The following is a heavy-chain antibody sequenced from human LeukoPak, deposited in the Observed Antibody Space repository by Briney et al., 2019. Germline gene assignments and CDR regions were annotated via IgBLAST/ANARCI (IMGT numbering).Heavy chain of an antibody. CDR1: GFTFSSYA. Sequence: PGGSLRLSCAASGFTFSSYAMSWVRQAPGKGLEWVSAISGSGGSTYYADSVKGRFTISRDNSKNTLYLQMNSLRAEDTAVYYCAKVVVPAALGPGAFDYWGQGTLVTVSS. CDR3: AKVVVPAALGPGAFDY. CDR2: ISGSGGST. V-gene: IGHV3-23*01. J-gene: IGHJ4*02. D-gene: IGHD2-2*01.